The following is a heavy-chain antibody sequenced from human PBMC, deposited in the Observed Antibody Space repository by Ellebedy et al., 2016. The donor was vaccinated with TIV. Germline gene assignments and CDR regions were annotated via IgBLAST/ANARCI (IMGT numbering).Heavy chain of an antibody. CDR3: ARQTYGGKVDNWFDP. CDR2: VYHSGST. V-gene: IGHV4-39*01. Sequence: MPSETLSLTCTVSGGSITRSGYYWGWIRQTPGKGLEWIGSVYHSGSTFINTSLRSRVTISVDTSKNQFSLKLTSVTAADTAVYYCARQTYGGKVDNWFDPWGLGTLVTVSS. J-gene: IGHJ5*02. CDR1: GGSITRSGYY. D-gene: IGHD4-23*01.